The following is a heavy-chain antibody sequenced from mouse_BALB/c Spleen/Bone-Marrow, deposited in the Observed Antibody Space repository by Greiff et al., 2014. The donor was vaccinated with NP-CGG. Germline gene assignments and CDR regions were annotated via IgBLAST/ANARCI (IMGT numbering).Heavy chain of an antibody. Sequence: VQLQQSGAELVRPGASVKLSCKASGYTFTSYWKNWVKQRPGQGLEWIGNIYPSDSYTNYNQKFKDKATLTVDKSSSTAYMQLSSPTSEDSAVYYCTRRGTGNAMDYWGQGTSVTVSS. CDR1: GYTFTSYW. CDR3: TRRGTGNAMDY. D-gene: IGHD3-3*01. J-gene: IGHJ4*01. CDR2: IYPSDSYT. V-gene: IGHV1-69*02.